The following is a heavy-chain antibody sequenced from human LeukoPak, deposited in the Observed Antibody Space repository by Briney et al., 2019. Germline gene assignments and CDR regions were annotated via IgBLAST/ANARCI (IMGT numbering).Heavy chain of an antibody. V-gene: IGHV3-53*01. D-gene: IGHD5-18*01. Sequence: GASLRLSCGASGFTVSNNYMSWVRQAPGKGLEWVSVIYSGDSTYYADSVKGRFTISRNNGKNTLYLQKSSLRAEDTAVYYCARILTYTYGPVAYWGQGTLATVSS. CDR2: IYSGDST. CDR1: GFTVSNNY. CDR3: ARILTYTYGPVAY. J-gene: IGHJ4*02.